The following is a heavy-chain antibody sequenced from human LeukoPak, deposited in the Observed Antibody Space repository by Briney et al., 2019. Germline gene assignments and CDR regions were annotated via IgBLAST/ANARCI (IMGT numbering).Heavy chain of an antibody. CDR3: ARDWSGSYYAVFDY. V-gene: IGHV4-39*07. Sequence: TSETLSLTCTVSGGSISSSSYYWGWIRQPPGKGLEWIGSIYYSGSTYYNPSLKSRVTISVVTSKNQFSLKLSSVTAADTAVYYCARDWSGSYYAVFDYWGQGTLVTVSS. CDR1: GGSISSSSYY. CDR2: IYYSGST. D-gene: IGHD1-26*01. J-gene: IGHJ4*02.